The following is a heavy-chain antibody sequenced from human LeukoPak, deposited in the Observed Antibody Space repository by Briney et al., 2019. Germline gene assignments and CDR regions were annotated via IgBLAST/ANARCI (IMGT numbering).Heavy chain of an antibody. D-gene: IGHD1-14*01. CDR1: GNTFVNYG. V-gene: IGHV1-18*01. J-gene: IGHJ3*02. CDR3: ARGNPHDAFDI. CDR2: ISPYNDNT. Sequence: GASVKVSCKTSGNTFVNYGINWVRQAPGQGLEWMGGISPYNDNTNYAQKLQARVTMTTDTSTTTAYLELRSLRSDDTAVYYCARGNPHDAFDIWGQGTMVTVSS.